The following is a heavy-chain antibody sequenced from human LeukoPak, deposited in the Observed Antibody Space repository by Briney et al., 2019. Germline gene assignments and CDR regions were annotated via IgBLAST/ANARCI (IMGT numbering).Heavy chain of an antibody. V-gene: IGHV4-38-2*02. CDR3: AGLVSGYDWERITWFDP. D-gene: IGHD5-12*01. Sequence: PSETLSLTCTVSGYSISSGYYWGWIRQPPGKGLEWIGSICHSGSTYYNPSLKSRVTISVDTSKNQFSLKLSSVTAADTAVYYCAGLVSGYDWERITWFDPWGQGTLVTVSS. CDR2: ICHSGST. CDR1: GYSISSGYY. J-gene: IGHJ5*02.